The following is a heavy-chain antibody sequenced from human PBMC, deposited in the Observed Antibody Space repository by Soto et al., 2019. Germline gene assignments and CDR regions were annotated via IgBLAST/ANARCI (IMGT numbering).Heavy chain of an antibody. CDR3: ARVGSGSYSPDFLN. CDR2: INPNSGGT. CDR1: GYTFTGYY. V-gene: IGHV1-2*04. D-gene: IGHD3-10*01. J-gene: IGHJ4*02. Sequence: QVQLVQSGAEVKKPGASVKVSCKASGYTFTGYYMHWVRQAPGQGLEWMGWINPNSGGTNYAHKLQGWVTMPRDTSISTAYMELSRLRSDDTAVYYCARVGSGSYSPDFLNWGQGTLVTVSS.